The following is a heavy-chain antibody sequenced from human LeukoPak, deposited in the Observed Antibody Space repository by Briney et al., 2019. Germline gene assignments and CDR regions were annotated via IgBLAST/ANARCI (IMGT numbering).Heavy chain of an antibody. V-gene: IGHV4-39*01. CDR3: ARVLAYCSGGSCTRGYNWFDP. D-gene: IGHD2-15*01. CDR2: IHYDGSS. CDR1: GGSINSRDYY. J-gene: IGHJ5*02. Sequence: PSETLSLTCTVSGGSINSRDYYWGWIRQPSGKGLEWIGSIHYDGSSYYNPSLKSRVTISVDTSMNQFSLKLTFVTTADTAVYYCARVLAYCSGGSCTRGYNWFDPWGQGTLVTVTS.